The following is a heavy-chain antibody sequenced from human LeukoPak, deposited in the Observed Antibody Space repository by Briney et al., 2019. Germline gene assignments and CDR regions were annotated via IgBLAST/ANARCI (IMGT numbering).Heavy chain of an antibody. CDR3: AKRDYSNYDLDY. CDR2: ISGSVGST. CDR1: GFTLCSYT. Sequence: PRGSLRPSCAASGFTLCSYTMSWVRQAPGKGLEWGSAISGSVGSTYYTDSVKGRFTISRDNSKNTLYLQMNSLKAQDTAVYYCAKRDYSNYDLDYWGQGTLVTVSS. V-gene: IGHV3-23*01. D-gene: IGHD4-11*01. J-gene: IGHJ4*02.